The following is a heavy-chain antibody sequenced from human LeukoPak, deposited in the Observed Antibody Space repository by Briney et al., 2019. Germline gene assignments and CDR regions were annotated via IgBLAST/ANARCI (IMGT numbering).Heavy chain of an antibody. CDR1: GGSFSGYY. CDR3: ARLATRYSSSWYDY. V-gene: IGHV4-34*01. CDR2: INHSGST. J-gene: IGHJ4*02. D-gene: IGHD6-13*01. Sequence: SETLSLTCAVYGGSFSGYYRSWIRQPPGKGLEWIGEINHSGSTNYNPSLKSRVTISVDTSKNQFSLKLSSVTAADTAVYYCARLATRYSSSWYDYWGQGTLVTVSS.